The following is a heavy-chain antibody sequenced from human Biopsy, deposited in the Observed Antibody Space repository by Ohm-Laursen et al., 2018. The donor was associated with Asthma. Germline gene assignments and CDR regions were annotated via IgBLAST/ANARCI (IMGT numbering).Heavy chain of an antibody. J-gene: IGHJ6*02. Sequence: ASVKVSCKASGYTFNSAGITWVRQAPGLGLEWMGWISVYNGNTKVAQKLQDRVTMITDTSTSTAYMELRSLRSDDTAVYFCARAVDYSHYYGIDVWGQGTTVTVS. CDR2: ISVYNGNT. V-gene: IGHV1-18*01. CDR3: ARAVDYSHYYGIDV. CDR1: GYTFNSAG. D-gene: IGHD3-10*01.